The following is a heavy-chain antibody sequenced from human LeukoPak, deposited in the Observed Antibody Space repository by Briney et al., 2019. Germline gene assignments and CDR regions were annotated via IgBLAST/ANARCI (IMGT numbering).Heavy chain of an antibody. CDR1: GGTFSSYA. J-gene: IGHJ6*03. Sequence: ASVKVSCKASGGTFSSYAISWVRQAPGQGLEWMGWMNPNSGNTGYAQKFQGRVTMTRNTPISTAYMELSSLRSEDTAVYYCARGKWFGELLSVYYYYYMDVWGKGTTVTISS. CDR2: MNPNSGNT. CDR3: ARGKWFGELLSVYYYYYMDV. D-gene: IGHD3-10*01. V-gene: IGHV1-8*02.